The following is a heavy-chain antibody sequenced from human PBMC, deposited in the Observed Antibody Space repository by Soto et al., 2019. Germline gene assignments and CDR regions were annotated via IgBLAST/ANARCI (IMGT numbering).Heavy chain of an antibody. CDR2: ITSDGKSK. J-gene: IGHJ5*02. Sequence: GGSLRLCCAASGVTLSNHGRHWVRQRPGEGLVWVSRITSDGKSKAYAESVKGRFAISRDNAKNTLYLQMNGLTAEDTAVYYCARESGDWPLNWFDPWGQGTLVTVSS. CDR1: GVTLSNHG. CDR3: ARESGDWPLNWFDP. V-gene: IGHV3-74*01. D-gene: IGHD2-21*02.